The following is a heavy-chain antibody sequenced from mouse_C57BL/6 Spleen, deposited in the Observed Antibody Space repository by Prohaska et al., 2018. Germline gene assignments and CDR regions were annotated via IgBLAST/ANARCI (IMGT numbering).Heavy chain of an antibody. CDR1: GYTFTDYY. V-gene: IGHV1-26*01. Sequence: EVQLQQSGPELVKPGASVKISCKASGYTFTDYYMNWVKQSHGKSLEWIGDINPNNGGTSYNQKFKGKATLTVDKSSSTAYMELRSLTSEDSAVYYCAREVYYGNYLDYWGQGTTLTVSS. D-gene: IGHD2-1*01. J-gene: IGHJ2*01. CDR3: AREVYYGNYLDY. CDR2: INPNNGGT.